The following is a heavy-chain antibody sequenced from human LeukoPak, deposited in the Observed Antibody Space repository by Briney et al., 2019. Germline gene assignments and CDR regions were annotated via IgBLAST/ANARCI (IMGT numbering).Heavy chain of an antibody. V-gene: IGHV1-2*02. J-gene: IGHJ4*02. CDR2: INPNTGGT. D-gene: IGHD6-6*01. CDR1: GYTFTGYY. CDR3: ASGPSDLGSSSQY. Sequence: ASVNVSCKASGYTFTGYYMHWVRQAPGQGLEWMGWINPNTGGTNYAQKFQGRVTMTTDTSISTAYMELSSLRSDDTAVYYCASGPSDLGSSSQYWGQGTLVTVSS.